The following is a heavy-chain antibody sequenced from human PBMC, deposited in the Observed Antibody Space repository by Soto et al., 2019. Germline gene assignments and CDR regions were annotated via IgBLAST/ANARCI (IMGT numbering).Heavy chain of an antibody. Sequence: SVKVSCKASGGTFSSYTISWVRQAPGQGLEWMGRIIPILGIANYAQKFQGRVTITADKSTSTAYMELSSLRSEDTAVYYCARGKPRGYSGYDAFDIWGQGTIVTVSS. CDR2: IIPILGIA. J-gene: IGHJ3*02. CDR3: ARGKPRGYSGYDAFDI. D-gene: IGHD5-12*01. V-gene: IGHV1-69*02. CDR1: GGTFSSYT.